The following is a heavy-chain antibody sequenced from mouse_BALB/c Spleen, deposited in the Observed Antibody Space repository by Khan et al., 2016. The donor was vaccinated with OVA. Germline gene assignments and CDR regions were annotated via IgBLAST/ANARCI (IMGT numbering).Heavy chain of an antibody. Sequence: QVQLQQPGPELVKPGTLVKISCKASGYTFTAYDKNWVKQRPGQGREWIGWIYPGDGSNKHNESFKGKASLTADTSPNTAYMHLSSLTSDKSAVSFCAREGFRGVAMYYWGQGTSVSVSS. J-gene: IGHJ4*01. V-gene: IGHV1S56*01. CDR2: IYPGDGSN. CDR1: GYTFTAYD. CDR3: AREGFRGVAMYY.